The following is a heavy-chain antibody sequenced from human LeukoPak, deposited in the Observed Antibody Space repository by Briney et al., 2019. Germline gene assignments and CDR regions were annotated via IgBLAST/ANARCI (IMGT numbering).Heavy chain of an antibody. Sequence: GGSLRLSCAASGFAVSSNYMSWVRQAPGKGLEWVSVIYIDGSTYYADSVQGRFTISRDNSKNTLYLQMNSLRAEDTAVYYCARGEGTYDSSGYYLKDWGQGTLVTVSS. CDR1: GFAVSSNY. J-gene: IGHJ4*02. CDR3: ARGEGTYDSSGYYLKD. CDR2: IYIDGST. V-gene: IGHV3-53*01. D-gene: IGHD3-22*01.